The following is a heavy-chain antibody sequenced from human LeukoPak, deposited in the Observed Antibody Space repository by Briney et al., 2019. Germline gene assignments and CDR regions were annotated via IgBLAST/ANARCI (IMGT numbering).Heavy chain of an antibody. Sequence: PSETLSLTCAVSGYSISSGYYWGWIRQPPGKGLEWIGRIYHSGSTYYNPSLKSRVTISVDTSKNQFSLKLRSVTAADTAVYYCARAYDSSGNDYWGQGTLVTVSS. CDR2: IYHSGST. J-gene: IGHJ4*02. CDR3: ARAYDSSGNDY. V-gene: IGHV4-38-2*01. D-gene: IGHD3-22*01. CDR1: GYSISSGYY.